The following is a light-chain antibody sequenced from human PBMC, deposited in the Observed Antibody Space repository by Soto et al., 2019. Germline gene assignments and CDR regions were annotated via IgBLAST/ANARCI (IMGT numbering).Light chain of an antibody. CDR3: SSYTSSITQNDV. J-gene: IGLJ1*01. CDR2: EVS. V-gene: IGLV2-14*01. CDR1: SSDVGGYNY. Sequence: QSALTQPASVSGSPGQSITVSCTGTSSDVGGYNYVSWYQQRPGKAPKLMIYEVSNRPSGVSIRFSGSKSGNTASLTISGLQAEDEADYYCSSYTSSITQNDVFGTGTKVTVL.